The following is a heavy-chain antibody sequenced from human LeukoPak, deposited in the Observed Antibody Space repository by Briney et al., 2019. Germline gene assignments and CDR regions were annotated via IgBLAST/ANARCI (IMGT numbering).Heavy chain of an antibody. V-gene: IGHV3-48*03. Sequence: GGSLRLSCAASGFTFSSYEMNWVRQAAGQGLEWVAYISSSGSTVYYADSVKGRFTISRDNAKHSLFLQMNSLRAEDTADYYCAREKFYDNSGYDYWGQGTLVTVSS. D-gene: IGHD3-22*01. J-gene: IGHJ4*02. CDR2: ISSSGSTV. CDR3: AREKFYDNSGYDY. CDR1: GFTFSSYE.